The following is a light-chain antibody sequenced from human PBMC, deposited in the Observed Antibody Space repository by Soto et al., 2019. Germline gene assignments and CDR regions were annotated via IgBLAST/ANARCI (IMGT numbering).Light chain of an antibody. V-gene: IGKV3-15*01. J-gene: IGKJ1*01. CDR2: GAS. CDR3: QQYNNWPPDRT. Sequence: EIVMTQSPATLSVSPGDRAALSCRASQSVGSNLAWYQQKPGQAPRLLTYGASTRATGIPARFSGSGSGTEFTLTISSLQSEDVAIYFCQQYNNWPPDRTFGQGTKVEIK. CDR1: QSVGSN.